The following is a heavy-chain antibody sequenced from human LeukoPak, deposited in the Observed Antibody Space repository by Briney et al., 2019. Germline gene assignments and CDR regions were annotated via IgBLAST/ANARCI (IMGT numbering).Heavy chain of an antibody. Sequence: GGSLRLSCAASGFIFSRYTINWVRQAPGKGLEWVSSIWSDSAEVHYADSVKGRFTISRDNAKDSLYLQMNSLRAEDSAVYYCARDFFHSDISRPFDYWGQGTLVTVSS. V-gene: IGHV3-21*01. CDR1: GFIFSRYT. CDR2: IWSDSAEV. D-gene: IGHD3-3*02. CDR3: ARDFFHSDISRPFDY. J-gene: IGHJ4*02.